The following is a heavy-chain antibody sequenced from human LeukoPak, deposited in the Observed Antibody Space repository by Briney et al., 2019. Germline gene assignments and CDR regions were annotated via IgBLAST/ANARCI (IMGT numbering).Heavy chain of an antibody. V-gene: IGHV1-24*01. J-gene: IGHJ4*02. CDR3: ATFCVYDLLECFDY. D-gene: IGHD5/OR15-5a*01. CDR2: FDPEEGER. CDR1: NDNLSELT. Sequence: ASVKVSCKVSNDNLSELTVHWVRQVPGKGVEWIGGFDPEEGERLYAQKFEGRVTMTEDTSTDTAYMQLTSLRSEDTAVYYCATFCVYDLLECFDYWGQGTLVTVSS.